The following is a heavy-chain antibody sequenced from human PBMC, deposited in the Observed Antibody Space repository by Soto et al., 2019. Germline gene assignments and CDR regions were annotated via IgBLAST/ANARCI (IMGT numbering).Heavy chain of an antibody. V-gene: IGHV3-11*01. J-gene: IGHJ4*02. CDR3: ASDPLVVEAAMGFDY. CDR1: GFIFSDYY. D-gene: IGHD2-15*01. CDR2: ISSGGRNI. Sequence: QVQLVESGGGLVKPGGSLRLSCAASGFIFSDYYMSWIRQAPGKGLEWVSYISSGGRNIYYADSVKGRFTISRDNATKSLYLQMNSLSVEDTAVYYCASDPLVVEAAMGFDYWGQGTLVTVSS.